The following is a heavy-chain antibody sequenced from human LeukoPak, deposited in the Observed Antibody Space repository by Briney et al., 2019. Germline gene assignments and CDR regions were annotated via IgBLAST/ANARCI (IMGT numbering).Heavy chain of an antibody. CDR3: ARDRYDILTGYPPYYFDY. J-gene: IGHJ4*02. CDR1: GYTFTSYG. D-gene: IGHD3-9*01. V-gene: IGHV1-18*04. Sequence: ASVKVSCEASGYTFTSYGISWVRQAPGQGLEWMGWISAYNGNTNYAQKLQGRVTMTTDTSTSTAYMELRSLRSDDTAVYYCARDRYDILTGYPPYYFDYWGQGTLVTVSS. CDR2: ISAYNGNT.